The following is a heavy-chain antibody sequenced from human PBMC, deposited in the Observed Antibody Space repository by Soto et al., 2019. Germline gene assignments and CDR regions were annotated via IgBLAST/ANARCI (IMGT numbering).Heavy chain of an antibody. Sequence: GESLKISCKGSGYSLTSYWIGWVRQMPGKGLEWMGIIYPGDSDTRYSPSFQGQVTISADKSISTAYLQWSSLKASDTAMYYCARHVVVVADSYYYDYMDVWGKGTTVTVSS. V-gene: IGHV5-51*01. CDR1: GYSLTSYW. D-gene: IGHD2-15*01. CDR2: IYPGDSDT. J-gene: IGHJ6*03. CDR3: ARHVVVVADSYYYDYMDV.